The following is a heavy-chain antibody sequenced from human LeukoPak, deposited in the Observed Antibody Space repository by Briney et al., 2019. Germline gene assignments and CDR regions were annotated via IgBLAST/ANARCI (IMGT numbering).Heavy chain of an antibody. CDR1: GYTLSNYY. J-gene: IGHJ4*02. Sequence: ASVKVSCKASGYTLSNYYMQWVRQAPGQGLEWMGIINPSAGSTSYAQKFQGRVSMTRDTSTSTVYMQLSSLRSEDTAIYYCARTHSWGDKGHFDFWGQGTLVTVSS. CDR2: INPSAGST. V-gene: IGHV1-46*03. D-gene: IGHD7-27*01. CDR3: ARTHSWGDKGHFDF.